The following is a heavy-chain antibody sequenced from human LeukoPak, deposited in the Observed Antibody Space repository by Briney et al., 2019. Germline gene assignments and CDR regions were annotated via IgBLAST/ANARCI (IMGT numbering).Heavy chain of an antibody. V-gene: IGHV3-23*01. D-gene: IGHD1-1*01. CDR1: GFTFSSYA. J-gene: IGHJ4*02. Sequence: PGRSLRLSCAASGFTFSSYAMSWVRQAPGKGLEWVSAISGSGGSTYYADSVKGRFTISRDNAKNSLYLQMNSLRAEDTAVYYCARAKTGTIDYWGQGTLVTVSS. CDR3: ARAKTGTIDY. CDR2: ISGSGGST.